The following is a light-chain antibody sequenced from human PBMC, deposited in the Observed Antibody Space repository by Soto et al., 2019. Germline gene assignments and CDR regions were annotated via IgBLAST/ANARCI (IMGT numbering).Light chain of an antibody. Sequence: EIVLTQSPATLSLSPGDRATLSCRASQSVSSYLAWYQQKPGQAPRLLIYDASNRATGIPARFSGSGSGTDFTLTIATLEPEGFAVYYCQQRSNWPSTFGRGTKVEIK. CDR3: QQRSNWPST. CDR1: QSVSSY. V-gene: IGKV3-11*01. J-gene: IGKJ4*01. CDR2: DAS.